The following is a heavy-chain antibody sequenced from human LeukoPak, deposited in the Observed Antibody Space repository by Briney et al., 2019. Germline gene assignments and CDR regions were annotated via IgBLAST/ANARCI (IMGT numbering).Heavy chain of an antibody. J-gene: IGHJ4*02. CDR3: ARDGRLWQQPFDY. D-gene: IGHD6-13*01. CDR2: IYYSGST. V-gene: IGHV4-30-4*08. Sequence: SSQTMSLTCTVSGGSISSGDYYWSWIRQPPGKGLEWIGYIYYSGSTYYNPSLKSRVTISVDTSKNQCSLKLSSVTAADTAVYYCARDGRLWQQPFDYWGQGTLVTVSS. CDR1: GGSISSGDYY.